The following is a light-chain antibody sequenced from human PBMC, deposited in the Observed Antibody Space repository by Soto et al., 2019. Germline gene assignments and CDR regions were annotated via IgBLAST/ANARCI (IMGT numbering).Light chain of an antibody. CDR2: GAS. Sequence: EIVLTQSPGTLSVSPGERATLSCRASQSVSSDLAWYQQKPGQAPRLLIYGASSRAIGIPARFSGSGSGTEFALTISSLESEDYAVYYCQQCNNWPRTFGQGTKVDNK. V-gene: IGKV3-15*01. CDR3: QQCNNWPRT. CDR1: QSVSSD. J-gene: IGKJ1*01.